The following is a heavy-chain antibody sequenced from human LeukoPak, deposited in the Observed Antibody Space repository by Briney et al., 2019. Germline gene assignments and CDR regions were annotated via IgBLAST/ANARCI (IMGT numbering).Heavy chain of an antibody. CDR1: GFTFSSYS. D-gene: IGHD6-19*01. Sequence: PGGSLRLSCAASGFTFSSYSMNWVRQAPGKGLEWVGRIKSKTDGGTTGFAAPVKGRFTISRDDSKNTLYLQMNSLKTEDTAVYYCTTEGRVAGTQHPFDYWGQGTLVTVSS. J-gene: IGHJ4*02. CDR2: IKSKTDGGTT. CDR3: TTEGRVAGTQHPFDY. V-gene: IGHV3-15*07.